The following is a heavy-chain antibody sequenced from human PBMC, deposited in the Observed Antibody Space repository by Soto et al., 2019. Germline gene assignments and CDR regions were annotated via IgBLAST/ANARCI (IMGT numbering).Heavy chain of an antibody. J-gene: IGHJ6*03. D-gene: IGHD3-3*01. V-gene: IGHV4-59*08. Sequence: QVQLQESGPGLVKPSETLSLTCTVSGGSISSYYWSWIRQPPGKGLEWIGYIYYSGSTNYNPSLKSRVTKSVDTSMKQCSQKLSSVTAADTAVYYCARRSSHYDFWSGYSHYYYYYMDVWGKGTTVTVSS. CDR3: ARRSSHYDFWSGYSHYYYYYMDV. CDR2: IYYSGST. CDR1: GGSISSYY.